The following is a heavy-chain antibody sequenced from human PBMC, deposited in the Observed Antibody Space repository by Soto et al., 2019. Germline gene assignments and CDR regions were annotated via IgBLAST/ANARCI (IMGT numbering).Heavy chain of an antibody. CDR2: ISSSSSYI. J-gene: IGHJ6*02. CDR1: GFTFSSYS. CDR3: ARENPIVLMVYAANYGMEV. D-gene: IGHD2-8*01. V-gene: IGHV3-21*01. Sequence: GGSLRLSCAASGFTFSSYSMNWVRQAPGKGLEWVSSISSSSSYIYYADSVKGRFTISRDNAKNSLYLQMNSLRAEDTAVYYCARENPIVLMVYAANYGMEVWGQGTTVTVP.